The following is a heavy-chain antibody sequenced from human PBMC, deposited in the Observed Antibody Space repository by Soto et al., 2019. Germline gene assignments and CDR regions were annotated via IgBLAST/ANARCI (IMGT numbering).Heavy chain of an antibody. CDR3: ARTHCSGGSCYPAFDY. D-gene: IGHD2-15*01. J-gene: IGHJ4*02. CDR1: GGSISRGGYS. V-gene: IGHV4-30-2*01. Sequence: QLQLQESGSGLVKPSQTLSLTCAVSGGSISRGGYSWSWIRQPPGKGLGWIGYIYHSGSTYYNPSLKSRVTISVDRSKNQFSLKLSSVTAADTAVYYCARTHCSGGSCYPAFDYWGQGTLVTVSS. CDR2: IYHSGST.